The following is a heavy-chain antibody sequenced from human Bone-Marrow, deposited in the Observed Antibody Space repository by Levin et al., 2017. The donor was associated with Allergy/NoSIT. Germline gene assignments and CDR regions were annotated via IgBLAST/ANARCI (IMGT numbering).Heavy chain of an antibody. J-gene: IGHJ4*02. CDR3: VANVDAAMFDY. V-gene: IGHV3-23*01. D-gene: IGHD5-18*01. CDR1: GFTFSSYA. CDR2: ISEGGDNT. Sequence: ETLSLTCAASGFTFSSYAMNWVRQTPGKGLEWVSAISEGGDNTFYADSVKGRFSISRDNSKSILYLQMNGLRAEDTAVYYCVANVDAAMFDYWGQGTLVTVSS.